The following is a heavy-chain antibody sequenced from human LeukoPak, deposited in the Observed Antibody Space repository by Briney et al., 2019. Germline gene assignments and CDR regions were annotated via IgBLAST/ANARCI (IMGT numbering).Heavy chain of an antibody. J-gene: IGHJ4*02. CDR3: ARVDIVATSTFDY. CDR1: GYSISSGYY. V-gene: IGHV4-38-2*02. D-gene: IGHD5-12*01. CDR2: IYHSGST. Sequence: PSETLSLTCTVSGYSISSGYYWGWIRQPPGKGLEWIGSIYHSGSTYYNPSLKSRVTISVDTSKNQFSLKLSSVTAADTAVYYCARVDIVATSTFDYWGQGTLVTVSS.